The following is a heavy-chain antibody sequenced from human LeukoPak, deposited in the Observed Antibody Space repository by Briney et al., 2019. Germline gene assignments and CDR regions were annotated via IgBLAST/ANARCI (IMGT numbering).Heavy chain of an antibody. CDR3: AREKPPYDFWSGSPTRYYGMDV. V-gene: IGHV3-23*01. CDR2: ISGSGGST. J-gene: IGHJ6*02. Sequence: PGGSLRLSCAASGFTFSSYAMSWVRQAPGKGLEWVSAISGSGGSTYYADSVKGRFTISRDNSKNTLYLQMNSLRAEDTAVYYCAREKPPYDFWSGSPTRYYGMDVWGQGTTVTVSS. CDR1: GFTFSSYA. D-gene: IGHD3-3*01.